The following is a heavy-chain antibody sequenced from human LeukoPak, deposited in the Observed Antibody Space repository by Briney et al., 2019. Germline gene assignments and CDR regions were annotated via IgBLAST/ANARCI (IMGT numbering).Heavy chain of an antibody. CDR1: GYTFTSYG. CDR2: ISAYNGNT. D-gene: IGHD3-10*01. CDR3: ATFRGDGSPVGVDV. V-gene: IGHV1-18*01. J-gene: IGHJ6*04. Sequence: SVKVSCKASGYTFTSYGISWVRHAPGQGLEWMGWISAYNGNTNYAQKLQGRVTMTTDTSTSTAYMELRSLRSDDTAVYYCATFRGDGSPVGVDVWGKGTTVTVSS.